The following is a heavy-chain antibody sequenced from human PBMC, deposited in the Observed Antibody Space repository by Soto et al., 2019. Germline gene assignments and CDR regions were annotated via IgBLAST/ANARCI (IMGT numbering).Heavy chain of an antibody. CDR3: AREGSSIFGVVTPHWFDP. J-gene: IGHJ5*02. Sequence: SVKVSCKASGGTFSSYAISWVRQAPGQGLEWMGGIIPIFGTANYAQKFQGRVTITADKPTSTAYMELSSLRSEDTAVYYCAREGSSIFGVVTPHWFDPWGQGTLVTVS. V-gene: IGHV1-69*06. D-gene: IGHD3-3*02. CDR2: IIPIFGTA. CDR1: GGTFSSYA.